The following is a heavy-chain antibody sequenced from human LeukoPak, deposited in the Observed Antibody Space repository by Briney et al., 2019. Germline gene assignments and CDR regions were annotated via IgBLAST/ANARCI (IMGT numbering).Heavy chain of an antibody. V-gene: IGHV3-53*01. J-gene: IGHJ4*02. CDR3: AREGIVVVPAATPG. Sequence: GGSLRLSCAASGFTVGSNYMSWVRQAPGKGLEWVSVIYSGGSTYYADSVKGRFTISRDNAKNSLYLQMNSLRAEDTAVYYCAREGIVVVPAATPGWGQGTLVTVSS. CDR1: GFTVGSNY. D-gene: IGHD2-2*01. CDR2: IYSGGST.